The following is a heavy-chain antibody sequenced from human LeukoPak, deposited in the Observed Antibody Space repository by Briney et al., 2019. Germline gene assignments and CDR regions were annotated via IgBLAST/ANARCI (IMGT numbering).Heavy chain of an antibody. J-gene: IGHJ5*02. CDR1: GFTFSSYG. CDR3: AKDTPAAIGWFDP. V-gene: IGHV3-30*18. CDR2: ISYDGSNK. Sequence: GGSLRLSCAASGFTFSSYGMHWVRQAPGKGLEWVAVISYDGSNKYYADSVKGRFTISRDNSKNTLYLQMNSLRAEDTAVYYCAKDTPAAIGWFDPWGQGTLDTVSS. D-gene: IGHD2-2*01.